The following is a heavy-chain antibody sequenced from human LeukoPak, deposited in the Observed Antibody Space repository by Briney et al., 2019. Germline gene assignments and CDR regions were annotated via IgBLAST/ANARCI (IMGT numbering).Heavy chain of an antibody. CDR3: ARNTIFGVVIFEAGFDP. CDR1: EFTFSSYG. CDR2: IWYDGSNK. Sequence: GGSLRLFCAASEFTFSSYGKHWVRQAPGKGLEGVAVIWYDGSNKYYADSVKGRFTISRDNSKNTLYLQMNRLRAEDTAVYYCARNTIFGVVIFEAGFDPWGQGTLVTVSS. D-gene: IGHD3-3*01. J-gene: IGHJ5*02. V-gene: IGHV3-33*01.